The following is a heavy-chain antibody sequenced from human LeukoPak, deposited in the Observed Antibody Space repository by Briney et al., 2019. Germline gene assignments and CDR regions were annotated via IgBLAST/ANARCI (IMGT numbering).Heavy chain of an antibody. D-gene: IGHD3-9*01. V-gene: IGHV4-59*11. CDR1: GGSISSHY. J-gene: IGHJ4*02. CDR3: ARVYYDILTGYYPFDY. Sequence: SETLSLTCTVSGGSISSHYWSWIRQPPGKGLEWIGYIYYSGSTNYNPSLKSRVTISVDTSKNQFSLKLSSVTAADTAAYYCARVYYDILTGYYPFDYWGQGTLVTVSS. CDR2: IYYSGST.